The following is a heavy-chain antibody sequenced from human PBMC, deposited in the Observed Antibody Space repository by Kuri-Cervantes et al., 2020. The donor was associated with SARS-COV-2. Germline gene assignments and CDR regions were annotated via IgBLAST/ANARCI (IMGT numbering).Heavy chain of an antibody. CDR2: ISGSGGST. Sequence: GESLKISCAASGFTFSSYAMSWVRQAPGKGLEWVSAISGSGGSTYYADSVKGRFTISRDNSKNTLYLQMNSLRAEDTAVYYCVKLQPFHSGYDDYWGQGTLVTVSS. J-gene: IGHJ4*02. CDR1: GFTFSSYA. D-gene: IGHD3-16*01. V-gene: IGHV3-23*01. CDR3: VKLQPFHSGYDDY.